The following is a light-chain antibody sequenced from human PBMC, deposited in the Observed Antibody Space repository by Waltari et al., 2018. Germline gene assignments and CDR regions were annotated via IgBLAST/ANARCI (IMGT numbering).Light chain of an antibody. Sequence: DIQMTQSPSSLSASVGDRVTITCRASQSISSYLNWYQQKPGKAPKPLIHAASSLQSGVPSRFSGSGSGTDFTLTISSLQPEDFATYYCQQSYSTPPAFGGGTKVEIK. V-gene: IGKV1-39*01. CDR1: QSISSY. J-gene: IGKJ4*01. CDR3: QQSYSTPPA. CDR2: AAS.